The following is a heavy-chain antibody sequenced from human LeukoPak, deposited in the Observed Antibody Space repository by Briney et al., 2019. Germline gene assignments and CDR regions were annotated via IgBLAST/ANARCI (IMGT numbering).Heavy chain of an antibody. J-gene: IGHJ4*02. CDR3: ARKGVGYYFDY. CDR1: GGSISGYY. V-gene: IGHV4-4*07. Sequence: SETLSLTCTISGGSISGYYWSWIRQPAGKGLEWIGRIYTSGSTNYNPSLKSRVTVSLDTSKNQSSLKLNSVTAADTAVYYCARKGVGYYFDYWGQGTLVTVSS. CDR2: IYTSGST. D-gene: IGHD1-26*01.